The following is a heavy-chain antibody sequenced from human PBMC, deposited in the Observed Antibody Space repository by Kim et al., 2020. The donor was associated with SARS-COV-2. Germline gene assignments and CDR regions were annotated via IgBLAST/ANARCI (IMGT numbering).Heavy chain of an antibody. V-gene: IGHV4-59*08. Sequence: SETLSLTCSVSGGSVGDYYWSWIRQPPGKGLEWIGVIYNSVGTTYNPSLKSRVTISVDTPENQVSLKVTSVTAADTGAYFCARHVMWNHPADWYFDLWGRGTRVTVSS. J-gene: IGHJ2*01. D-gene: IGHD3-16*01. CDR3: ARHVMWNHPADWYFDL. CDR1: GGSVGDYY. CDR2: IYNSVGT.